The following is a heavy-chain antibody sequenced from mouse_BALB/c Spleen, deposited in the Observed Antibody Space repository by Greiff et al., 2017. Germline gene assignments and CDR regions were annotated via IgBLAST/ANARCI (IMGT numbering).Heavy chain of an antibody. CDR2: ISTYYGNT. D-gene: IGHD1-2*01. J-gene: IGHJ4*01. CDR1: GYTFTDYA. CDR3: ARSSTATRAMDY. V-gene: IGHV1-67*01. Sequence: QVQLKQSGPELVRPGVSVKISCKGSGYTFTDYAMHWVKQSHAKSLEWIGVISTYYGNTNYNQKFKGKATMTVDKSSSTAYMELARLTSEDSAIYYCARSSTATRAMDYWGQGTSVTVSS.